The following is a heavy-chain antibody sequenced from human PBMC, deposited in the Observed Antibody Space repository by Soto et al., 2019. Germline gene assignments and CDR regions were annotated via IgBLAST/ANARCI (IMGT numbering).Heavy chain of an antibody. CDR3: ARGHGDYARRGFDS. D-gene: IGHD3-22*01. J-gene: IGHJ4*02. CDR1: GFTFSSYG. V-gene: IGHV3-33*01. CDR2: IWYDGSNK. Sequence: QVQLVESGGGVVQPGRSLRLSCAASGFTFSSYGMHWVRQAPGKGREGGAVIWYDGSNKYYADSVKGRFTSSRDNSKHTLYLQMNSLRAEDPAVSYCARGHGDYARRGFDSWGQGTLVTVSS.